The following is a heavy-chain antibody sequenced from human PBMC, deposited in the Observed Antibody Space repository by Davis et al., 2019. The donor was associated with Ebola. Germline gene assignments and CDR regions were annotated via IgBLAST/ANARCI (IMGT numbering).Heavy chain of an antibody. J-gene: IGHJ3*02. CDR3: ARRGSGWYGGDAFDI. D-gene: IGHD6-19*01. CDR1: GYSFTSYW. V-gene: IGHV5-51*01. CDR2: IYPGDSDT. Sequence: KVSCKGSGYSFTSYWIGWVRQMPGKGLEWMGIIYPGDSDTRYSPSFQGQVTISADKSISTAYLQWSSLKASDTAMYYCARRGSGWYGGDAFDIWGQGTMVTVSS.